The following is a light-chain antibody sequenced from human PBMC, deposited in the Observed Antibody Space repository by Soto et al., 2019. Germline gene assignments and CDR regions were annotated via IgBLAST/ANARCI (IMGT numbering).Light chain of an antibody. CDR2: TNN. Sequence: QSVLTQPPSASGTPGQRVTISCSGSSSNIGSNTVYWYQQLPGTAPKLLVYTNNQRPSGVPDRFSGSKSGTSASLAISGLQSEDEADYYCAAWDDSLNGVLFGGGTKLTVL. V-gene: IGLV1-44*01. CDR3: AAWDDSLNGVL. J-gene: IGLJ2*01. CDR1: SSNIGSNT.